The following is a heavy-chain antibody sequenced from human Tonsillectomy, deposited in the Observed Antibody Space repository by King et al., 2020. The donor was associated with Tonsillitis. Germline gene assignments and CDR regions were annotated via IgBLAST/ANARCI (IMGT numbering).Heavy chain of an antibody. CDR3: ARLVAWVGDVGVYCGMDV. CDR2: IYPGDSDT. CDR1: GYSFTSSW. D-gene: IGHD3-10*01. V-gene: IGHV5-51*01. J-gene: IGHJ6*02. Sequence: QLVQSGAEVKKPGESLKISCKGSGYSFTSSWIGWVRQMPGKGLEWMGIIYPGDSDTRYSPSFQGQVTISADKSISTAYLQWSSLKASDTAMYYSARLVAWVGDVGVYCGMDVGGQGTTVTVSS.